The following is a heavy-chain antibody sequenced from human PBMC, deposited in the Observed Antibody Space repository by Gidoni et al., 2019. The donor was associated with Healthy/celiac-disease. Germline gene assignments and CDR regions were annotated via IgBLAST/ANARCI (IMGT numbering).Heavy chain of an antibody. CDR2: IKQDGSGK. CDR1: GLPFSSYW. J-gene: IGHJ4*02. CDR3: ARDNDAVYYFDY. D-gene: IGHD1-1*01. V-gene: IGHV3-7*01. Sequence: VQLVESGGALLQPGGSLRLSCEASGLPFSSYWMSGVRQAPGKGLEWVANIKQDGSGKYYVDSVKGRFTISRDNAKNSLYLQMNSLRAEDTAVYYCARDNDAVYYFDYWGQGTLVTVSS.